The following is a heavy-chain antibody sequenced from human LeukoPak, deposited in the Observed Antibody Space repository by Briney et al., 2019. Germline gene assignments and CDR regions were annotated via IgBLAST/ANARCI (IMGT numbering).Heavy chain of an antibody. CDR1: GFTFSSYW. CDR2: INSDGSST. Sequence: TGGSLRLSCAASGFTFSSYWMHWVRHAPGKGLLWVSRINSDGSSTSYADSVKGRFTISRDNAKNTLYLQMNSLRAEDTAVYYCARRIAAAAAPYYFDYWGQGTLVTVSS. CDR3: ARRIAAAAAPYYFDY. J-gene: IGHJ4*02. V-gene: IGHV3-74*01. D-gene: IGHD6-13*01.